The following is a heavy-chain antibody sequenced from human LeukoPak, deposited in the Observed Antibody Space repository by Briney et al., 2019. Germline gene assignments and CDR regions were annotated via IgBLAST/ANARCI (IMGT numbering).Heavy chain of an antibody. CDR3: ARDIRGAGTLAFDY. CDR1: GFTFSSNW. CDR2: ISSDGSST. J-gene: IGHJ4*02. Sequence: GGSLRLSCAASGFTFSSNWMYWVRHAPGKGLVWVSYISSDGSSTNYADSVKGRFTISRDNAKNTLYVQMNSLRADDTAVYYCARDIRGAGTLAFDYWGQGTLVTVSS. D-gene: IGHD1-1*01. V-gene: IGHV3-74*01.